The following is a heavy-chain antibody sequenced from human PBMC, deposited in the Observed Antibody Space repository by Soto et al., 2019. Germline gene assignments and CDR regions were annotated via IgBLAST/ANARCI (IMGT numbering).Heavy chain of an antibody. CDR2: INPSGST. J-gene: IGHJ5*02. CDR1: GGSFSGNY. D-gene: IGHD1-26*01. V-gene: IGHV4-34*01. CDR3: ARGREGGGAS. Sequence: QVQLQQWGAGLLKPSETLSLTCGVYGGSFSGNYWSWIRQPPGEGLEWIGEINPSGSTNYSPSLKSRATISADTSKNQFSLKLSAVIVADTAVYYCARGREGGGASWGQGTLVTVSS.